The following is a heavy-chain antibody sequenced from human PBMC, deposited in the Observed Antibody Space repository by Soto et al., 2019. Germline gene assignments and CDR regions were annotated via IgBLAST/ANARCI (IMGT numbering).Heavy chain of an antibody. CDR2: IKQDGSEK. CDR1: GFTFSSYW. Sequence: GGSLRLSCAASGFTFSSYWMSWVRQAPGKGLEWVANIKQDGSEKYYVDSVKGRFTISRDNAKNSLYLQMNSLRAEDTAVYYCAGGPNIRYYYDSSGSHTPYYFDYWGQGTLVTVSS. J-gene: IGHJ4*02. V-gene: IGHV3-7*03. CDR3: AGGPNIRYYYDSSGSHTPYYFDY. D-gene: IGHD3-22*01.